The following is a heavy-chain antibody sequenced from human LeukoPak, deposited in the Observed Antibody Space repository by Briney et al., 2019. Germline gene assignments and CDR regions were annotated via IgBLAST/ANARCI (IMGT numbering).Heavy chain of an antibody. Sequence: GGSLRLSCAASGFTFSSYSRTWGRQAPGKGLEWISYISWCGSVSYYEDSVKRRFPISRDNAKNSLYLEMNSMRDEDTALYYCARDGGFGFLAAFDIWGQGTMVTVSS. CDR1: GFTFSSYS. J-gene: IGHJ3*02. CDR3: ARDGGFGFLAAFDI. V-gene: IGHV3-48*02. D-gene: IGHD3-10*01. CDR2: ISWCGSVS.